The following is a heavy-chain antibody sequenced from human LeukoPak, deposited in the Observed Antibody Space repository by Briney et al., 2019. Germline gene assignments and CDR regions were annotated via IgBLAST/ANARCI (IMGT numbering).Heavy chain of an antibody. CDR1: GFAFSNYA. Sequence: GGSLRLSCTTSGFAFSNYAMNWVRQAPGKGPEWVSGISGSGGSTYYADSVKGRFTISRDNSKNTLYLQMNSLRAEDTAVYYCAKSRTMVRYYFDYWGQGTLVTVSS. D-gene: IGHD3-10*01. CDR3: AKSRTMVRYYFDY. CDR2: ISGSGGST. V-gene: IGHV3-23*01. J-gene: IGHJ4*02.